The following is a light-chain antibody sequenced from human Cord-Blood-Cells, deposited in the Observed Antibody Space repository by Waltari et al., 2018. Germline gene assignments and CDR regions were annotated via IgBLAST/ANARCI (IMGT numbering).Light chain of an antibody. CDR2: EVS. CDR1: SSDVGGYNY. J-gene: IGLJ2*01. V-gene: IGLV2-8*01. CDR3: SSYAGSNNLV. Sequence: QSALTQPPSASGSPGQSVTISCTGTSSDVGGYNYVPWYQQHPGKAPKLMIYEVSKRPSGVPDRFSGSKSGNTASLTVSGLQAGDEADYYCSSYAGSNNLVFGGGTKLTVL.